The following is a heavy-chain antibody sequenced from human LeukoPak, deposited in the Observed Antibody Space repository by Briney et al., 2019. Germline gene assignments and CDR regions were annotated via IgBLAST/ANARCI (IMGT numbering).Heavy chain of an antibody. D-gene: IGHD1-1*01. CDR2: SSGSGRRT. J-gene: IGHJ4*02. CDR3: AKVDYWSPENYLDS. CDR1: GFTFSSYA. V-gene: IGHV3-23*01. Sequence: AGSLRLSCVAPGFTFSSYAMSWVRHAPGEGLEWVSASSGSGRRTYYAHSLKGRFTVSRDSSKNTLYLQMISLRAEDAAVYWCAKVDYWSPENYLDSWGEGTLVTVSS.